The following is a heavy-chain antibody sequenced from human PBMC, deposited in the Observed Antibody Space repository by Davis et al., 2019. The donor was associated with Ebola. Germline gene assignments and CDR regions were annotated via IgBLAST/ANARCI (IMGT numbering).Heavy chain of an antibody. Sequence: SETLSLTCSVSGVSISSFYWSWIRQTPGKGLEWIGYIYYSGITKYNPSLKSRVTISIDTSKTQFSLNLSSVTAADTAVYYCARGSYGDRAYWGQGTLVTVSS. CDR3: ARGSYGDRAY. J-gene: IGHJ4*02. CDR1: GVSISSFY. D-gene: IGHD2-21*01. V-gene: IGHV4-59*01. CDR2: IYYSGIT.